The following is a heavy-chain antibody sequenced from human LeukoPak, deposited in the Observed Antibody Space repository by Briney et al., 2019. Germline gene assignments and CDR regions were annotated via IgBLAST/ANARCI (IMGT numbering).Heavy chain of an antibody. CDR2: IYTSGST. CDR3: ARGFGELYQDPFDY. CDR1: GGSISSYY. V-gene: IGHV4-4*07. Sequence: PSETLSLTCTVPGGSISSYYWSWIRQPAGKGLEWIGRIYTSGSTNYNPSLKSRVTMSVDTSKNQFSLKLSSVTAADTAVYYCARGFGELYQDPFDYWGQGTLVTVSS. D-gene: IGHD3-10*01. J-gene: IGHJ4*02.